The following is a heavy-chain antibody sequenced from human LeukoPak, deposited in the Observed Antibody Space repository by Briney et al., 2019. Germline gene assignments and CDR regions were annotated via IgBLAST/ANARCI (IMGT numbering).Heavy chain of an antibody. CDR3: AKDPRSTSTSVFDY. Sequence: GGSLRLSCAASGFTFSSCGMHWVRQAPGKGLEWVAFVRYDGNYEYYSDSVKGRFTISRDNSKNTLYLQMSSLRSEDTAVYYCAKDPRSTSTSVFDYWGQGTLVTVSS. V-gene: IGHV3-30*02. CDR2: VRYDGNYE. CDR1: GFTFSSCG. J-gene: IGHJ4*02. D-gene: IGHD2-2*01.